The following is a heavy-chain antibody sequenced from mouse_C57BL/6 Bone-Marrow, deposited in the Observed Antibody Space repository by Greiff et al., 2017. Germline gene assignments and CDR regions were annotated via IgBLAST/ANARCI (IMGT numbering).Heavy chain of an antibody. CDR2: ISNLAYSI. CDR3: AKYYYAMDY. V-gene: IGHV5-15*01. Sequence: EVKVVESGGGLVQPGGSLKLSCAASGFTFSDYGMAWVRQAPRKGPEGVAFISNLAYSIYYADTVTGRFTISRENAKKTLYLEMSSLRSADTAMYYCAKYYYAMDYWGQGTS. J-gene: IGHJ4*01. CDR1: GFTFSDYG.